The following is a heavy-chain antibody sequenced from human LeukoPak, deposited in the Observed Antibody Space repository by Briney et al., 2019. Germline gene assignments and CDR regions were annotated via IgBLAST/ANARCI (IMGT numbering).Heavy chain of an antibody. CDR1: GFSFSGYR. D-gene: IGHD2-15*01. V-gene: IGHV3-7*01. J-gene: IGHJ4*02. CDR3: ARFGYVAAVDV. Sequence: PGGALRLYLAASGFSFSGYRLKWVRQAPGTGLGWVADINPAGSETHYVDPVKGRFSISRDNAKNLVYLQMNSLRAEDTAVYHCARFGYVAAVDVWGQGTPVTVSS. CDR2: INPAGSET.